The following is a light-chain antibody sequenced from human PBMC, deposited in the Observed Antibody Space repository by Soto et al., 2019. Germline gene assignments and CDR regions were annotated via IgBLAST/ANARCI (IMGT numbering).Light chain of an antibody. CDR2: DVT. CDR3: CSYAGSYSYV. J-gene: IGLJ1*01. Sequence: QSALTQPRSVSGSPGQSVTISCTGTSSDVGGYKYVSWYQQHPGKAPKLMIYDVTKRPSGVPDRFSGSKSGNTASLTASGLQAEDEADYYCCSYAGSYSYVFGTGTKATV. CDR1: SSDVGGYKY. V-gene: IGLV2-11*01.